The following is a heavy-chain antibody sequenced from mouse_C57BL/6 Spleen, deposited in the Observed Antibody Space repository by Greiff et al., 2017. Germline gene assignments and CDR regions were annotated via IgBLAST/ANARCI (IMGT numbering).Heavy chain of an antibody. D-gene: IGHD2-3*01. CDR1: GYTFTDYY. CDR3: SRGDGTFDY. J-gene: IGHJ2*01. CDR2: INPNNGGT. Sequence: EVQLKQSGPELVKPGASVKISCKASGYTFTDYYMNWVKQSHGKSLEWIGDINPNNGGTSYIQKFKGKATLTVDKSSSTAYMELRSLTSEDSAVYYWSRGDGTFDYWGQGTTLTVSS. V-gene: IGHV1-26*01.